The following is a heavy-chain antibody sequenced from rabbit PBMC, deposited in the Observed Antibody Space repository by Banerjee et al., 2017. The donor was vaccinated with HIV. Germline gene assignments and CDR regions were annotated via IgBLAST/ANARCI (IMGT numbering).Heavy chain of an antibody. CDR3: AREDGVGSGYPTRLDL. J-gene: IGHJ3*01. CDR2: IYTGDGST. Sequence: QSLEESGGDLVKPGASLTLTCTASGFSFSSSYYMCWVRQAPGKGLELIACIYTGDGSTHYASWVNGRFTISETSSTTVTLQMTSLTAADTATYFCAREDGVGSGYPTRLDLWGPGTLVTVS. CDR1: GFSFSSSYY. V-gene: IGHV1S40*01. D-gene: IGHD1-1*01.